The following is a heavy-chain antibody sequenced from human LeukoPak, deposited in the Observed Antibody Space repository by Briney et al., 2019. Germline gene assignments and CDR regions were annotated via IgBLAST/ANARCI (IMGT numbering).Heavy chain of an antibody. J-gene: IGHJ1*01. V-gene: IGHV3-23*01. CDR1: GYTFSSYA. D-gene: IGHD2-2*01. CDR3: ATDDFDLLPYCSSTSCYLGD. Sequence: GGSLRLSCAASGYTFSSYAMSWVRQAPGKGLEWVSGISGRGGSTYYADSVKGRFTIFRDSSKNTLHLQMNSLRAEDTAVYYCATDDFDLLPYCSSTSCYLGDWGQGTLVTVSS. CDR2: ISGRGGST.